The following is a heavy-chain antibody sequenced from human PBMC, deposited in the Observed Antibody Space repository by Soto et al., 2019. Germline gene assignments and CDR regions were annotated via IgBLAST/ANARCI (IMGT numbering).Heavy chain of an antibody. Sequence: EVQLLESGGGLVQPGGSLRLSCAASGLTFSSYAMSWVRQAPGKGLEWVSAISGSGGSTYYADSVKGRFTISRDNSKNTLYLQMNSLRAEDTAVYYCAKDGIGRNSGSMAYWGQGTLVTVSS. CDR2: ISGSGGST. D-gene: IGHD1-26*01. V-gene: IGHV3-23*01. J-gene: IGHJ4*02. CDR3: AKDGIGRNSGSMAY. CDR1: GLTFSSYA.